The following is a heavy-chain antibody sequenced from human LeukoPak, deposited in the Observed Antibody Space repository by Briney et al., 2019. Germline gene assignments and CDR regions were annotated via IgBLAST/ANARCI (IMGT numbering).Heavy chain of an antibody. CDR2: IIPIFGTA. Sequence: SVKVSCKASGGTFSSYAISWVRQAPGQGLEWMGGIIPIFGTANYAQKFQGRVTITADESTSTAYMELSSLRSEDTAVYYCARDGEYCSSTSCYNAFDIWGQGTMVTVSS. CDR1: GGTFSSYA. V-gene: IGHV1-69*13. CDR3: ARDGEYCSSTSCYNAFDI. J-gene: IGHJ3*02. D-gene: IGHD2-2*01.